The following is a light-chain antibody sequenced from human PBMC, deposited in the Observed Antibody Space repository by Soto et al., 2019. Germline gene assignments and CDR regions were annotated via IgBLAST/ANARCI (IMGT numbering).Light chain of an antibody. V-gene: IGKV1-39*01. J-gene: IGKJ4*01. Sequence: DIQMTQSPSSLSATVGDRVTIACRASQNTSTLLNWYRQKPGKAPNLLIFAASCLHSGVPSRFSGRVSGTDFTNTANMLQPGDFATYDGQQSYSVPTFGGGTKV. CDR2: AAS. CDR3: QQSYSVPT. CDR1: QNTSTL.